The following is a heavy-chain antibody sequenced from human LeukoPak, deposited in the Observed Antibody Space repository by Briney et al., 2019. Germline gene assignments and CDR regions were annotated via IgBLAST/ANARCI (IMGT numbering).Heavy chain of an antibody. V-gene: IGHV3-30*02. D-gene: IGHD1-26*01. CDR2: IRYDGNKK. CDR3: AKLLLETGGIGEEFDF. J-gene: IGHJ4*02. CDR1: GFTFSSYA. Sequence: PGGSLRLSCAASGFTFSSYAMYWVRQAPGKGLEWVAFIRYDGNKKYYADSVKGRFTISRGNSRNTLFLQMDSLTSEDTAVYYCAKLLLETGGIGEEFDFWGQGTLVTVSS.